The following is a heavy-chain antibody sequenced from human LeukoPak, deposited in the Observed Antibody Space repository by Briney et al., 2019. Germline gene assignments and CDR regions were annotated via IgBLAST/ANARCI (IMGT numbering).Heavy chain of an antibody. V-gene: IGHV3-23*01. CDR1: GFTVTDYA. CDR2: ISASGGMT. Sequence: PGGSLRLSCAASGFTVTDYAMTWVRQAPGKGLEWVSSISASGGMTYYADSVKGRFTVSRDSSKNSLYLQMNSLTAADTAVYYCAKDRSIGTYYTFDHWGQGTLVTVSS. J-gene: IGHJ4*02. D-gene: IGHD1-26*01. CDR3: AKDRSIGTYYTFDH.